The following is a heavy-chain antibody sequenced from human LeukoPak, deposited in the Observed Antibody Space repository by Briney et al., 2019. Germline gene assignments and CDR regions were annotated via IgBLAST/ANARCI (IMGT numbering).Heavy chain of an antibody. V-gene: IGHV3-30*03. CDR1: GFTLSSYG. D-gene: IGHD5-24*01. CDR3: ARRGDGYNSAIDY. CDR2: ISYDGSNK. Sequence: PGRALRLSCAASGFTLSSYGMHWVRQAPGKGLEWVALISYDGSNKYYADSVKGRFTTSRDNAKNSLYLQMNSLRAEDTAVYYCARRGDGYNSAIDYWGQGTLVTVSS. J-gene: IGHJ4*02.